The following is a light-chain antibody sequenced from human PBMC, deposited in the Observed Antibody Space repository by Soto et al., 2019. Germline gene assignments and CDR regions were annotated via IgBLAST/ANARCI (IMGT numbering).Light chain of an antibody. CDR3: QQRSNWPGVT. Sequence: EIVLTQSPATLSLSPGERATLSCRASQSVSSYLAWYQQKPGQAPRLLIYDASNRATGIPARFSGSGSGTDFTLTISSLEPEDFAVYYCQQRSNWPGVTFGQGTKVAIK. V-gene: IGKV3-11*01. J-gene: IGKJ1*01. CDR1: QSVSSY. CDR2: DAS.